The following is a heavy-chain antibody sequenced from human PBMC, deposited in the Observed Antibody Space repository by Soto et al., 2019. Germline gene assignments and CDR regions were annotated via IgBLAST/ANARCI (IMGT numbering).Heavy chain of an antibody. CDR1: GGSISNYY. D-gene: IGHD4-4*01. CDR3: AREGTTDYYYGMDV. J-gene: IGHJ6*02. CDR2: IYDSGST. Sequence: SETLSLTCTVSGGSISNYYWSWIRQPPGKELEWIRHIYDSGSTNYNPSLKSRVTISVDTSKNQFSLKLTSMTAADTAVYYCAREGTTDYYYGMDVWGQGTTVTVSS. V-gene: IGHV4-59*01.